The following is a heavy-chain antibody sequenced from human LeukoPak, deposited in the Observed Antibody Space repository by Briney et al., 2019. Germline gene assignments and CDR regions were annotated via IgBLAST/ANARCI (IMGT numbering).Heavy chain of an antibody. Sequence: AAVEVSCKVSGGTFSRYTNSWVRQAPAQGLEWRGRIIPILGIANYAQKFQGRVTITADKSTSTAYMELSSLRSEDTAENYCASGGGFVYWGQGTLVTVSS. J-gene: IGHJ4*02. CDR1: GGTFSRYT. CDR3: ASGGGFVY. V-gene: IGHV1-69*02. D-gene: IGHD3-16*01. CDR2: IIPILGIA.